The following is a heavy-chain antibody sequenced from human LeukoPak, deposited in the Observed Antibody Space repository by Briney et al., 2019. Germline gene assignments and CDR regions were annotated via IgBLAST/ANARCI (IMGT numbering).Heavy chain of an antibody. V-gene: IGHV3-30*02. J-gene: IGHJ5*02. Sequence: PGGSLRLSCAASGFTFSAYGMQWVRQAPAKGLEWVAFIRYDGSNKYYADSVKGRFTISRDNPKNTLYLQMNSLRPEDTAVYYCAKGVHSSGWPNWFDPWGQGTLVTVSS. CDR2: IRYDGSNK. CDR1: GFTFSAYG. D-gene: IGHD6-19*01. CDR3: AKGVHSSGWPNWFDP.